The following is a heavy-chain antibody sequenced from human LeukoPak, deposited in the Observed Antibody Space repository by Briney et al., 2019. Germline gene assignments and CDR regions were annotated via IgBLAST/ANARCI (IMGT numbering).Heavy chain of an antibody. CDR3: ARHLSYSGDY. Sequence: GGSLRLSCAASGFTFSSYWMHWVRQAPGKGLVWVSRTNSDGSSTSYADSVKGRFTISRDNAKNTLYLQMNSLRAEDTAVYYCARHLSYSGDYWGQGTLVTVSS. V-gene: IGHV3-74*01. CDR1: GFTFSSYW. D-gene: IGHD2-15*01. CDR2: TNSDGSST. J-gene: IGHJ4*02.